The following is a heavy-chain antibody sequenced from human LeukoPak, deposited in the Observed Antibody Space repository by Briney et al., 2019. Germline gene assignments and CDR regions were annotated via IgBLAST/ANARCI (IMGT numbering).Heavy chain of an antibody. CDR2: IRSTANGYAT. Sequence: GGSLRLSFAASGFPFSGSALHWVRQASGKGLEWVGRIRSTANGYATAYAASVKGRFTISRDDSKNTAYLQMDSLKTEDTAVYYCTGNYYGSGSYADFDYWGQGTLVTVSS. CDR1: GFPFSGSA. J-gene: IGHJ4*02. V-gene: IGHV3-73*01. D-gene: IGHD3-10*01. CDR3: TGNYYGSGSYADFDY.